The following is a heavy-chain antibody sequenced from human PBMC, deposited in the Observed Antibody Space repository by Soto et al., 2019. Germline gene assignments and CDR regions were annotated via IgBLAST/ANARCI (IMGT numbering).Heavy chain of an antibody. CDR2: INHSGST. CDR3: ARGLTHLHYYYGSGSYYNGPFP. J-gene: IGHJ5*02. V-gene: IGHV4-34*01. CDR1: GGSFSGYY. D-gene: IGHD3-10*01. Sequence: SETLSLTCAVYGGSFSGYYWSWIRQPPGKGLEWIGEINHSGSTNYNPSLKSRVTISVDTSKNQFSLKLSSVTAADTAVYYCARGLTHLHYYYGSGSYYNGPFPWGQGTLVTVSS.